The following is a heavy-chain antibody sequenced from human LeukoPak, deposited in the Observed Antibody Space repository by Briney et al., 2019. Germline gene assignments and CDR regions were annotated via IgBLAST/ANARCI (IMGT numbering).Heavy chain of an antibody. CDR2: IDKKDNFYAT. CDR1: GFTFSGSA. J-gene: IGHJ5*02. CDR3: TRDSGTYNWLDP. Sequence: QPGGSLRLSCAASGFTFSGSAIHWVRQSSGKGLEWVGHIDKKDNFYATTSAASVTGRFTLSRDDSKNTAYLQMNSLKTEDTALYYCTRDSGTYNWLDPWGQGTLVTVSS. V-gene: IGHV3-73*01. D-gene: IGHD1-26*01.